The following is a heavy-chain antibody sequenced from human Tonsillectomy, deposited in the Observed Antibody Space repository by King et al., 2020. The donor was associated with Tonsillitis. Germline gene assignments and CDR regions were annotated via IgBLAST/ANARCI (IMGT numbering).Heavy chain of an antibody. J-gene: IGHJ5*02. V-gene: IGHV4-59*01. CDR1: VGSISRYY. CDR2: IDYSGST. Sequence: QLQESGPGLVKPSETLSLTCIVSVGSISRYYWSWIRQSPGKGLEWIGYIDYSGSTNYNPSLKSRVTISVDTSKNQFSLKVSSVTAADTAVYYCARDFGDFWSGNWFDPWGQGTLVTVSS. CDR3: ARDFGDFWSGNWFDP. D-gene: IGHD3-3*01.